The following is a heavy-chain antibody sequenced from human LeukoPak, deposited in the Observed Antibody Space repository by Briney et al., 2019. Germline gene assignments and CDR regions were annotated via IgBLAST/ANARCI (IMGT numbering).Heavy chain of an antibody. CDR1: GFTFDDYA. J-gene: IGHJ4*02. D-gene: IGHD3-10*01. Sequence: GGSLRLSCAASGFTFDDYAMHWVRQAPGKGLEWVSGISWNSGSIGYAHSVKGRFTISRDNAKNSLYLQMNSLRAEDTALYYCAKAGYGSGSYYFDYWGQGTLVTVSS. V-gene: IGHV3-9*01. CDR3: AKAGYGSGSYYFDY. CDR2: ISWNSGSI.